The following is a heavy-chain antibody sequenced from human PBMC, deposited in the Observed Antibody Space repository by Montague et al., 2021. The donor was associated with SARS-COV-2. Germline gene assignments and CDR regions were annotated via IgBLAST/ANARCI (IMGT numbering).Heavy chain of an antibody. Sequence: SLRLSCAASGLTFSNYAMSWVRQAPGKGPECVSGISGSGGTTYYADPVKGRFTISRDNSKNTLYLQMNSLRAEDTAVYYCANPKGAFDIWGQGTMVTVSS. CDR1: GLTFSNYA. J-gene: IGHJ3*02. V-gene: IGHV3-23*01. CDR2: ISGSGGTT. CDR3: ANPKGAFDI.